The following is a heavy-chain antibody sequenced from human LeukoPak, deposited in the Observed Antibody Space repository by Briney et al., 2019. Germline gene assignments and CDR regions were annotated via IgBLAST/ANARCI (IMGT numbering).Heavy chain of an antibody. D-gene: IGHD3-22*01. CDR1: GFTFSSYG. V-gene: IGHV3-33*01. CDR3: ARDQVGNYYDSSGYDY. CDR2: IWYDGSNK. Sequence: GGSLRLSCAASGFTFSSYGMHWVRQAPGKGLEWVAVIWYDGSNKYYADSVKGRFTISRDNSKNTLYLQMNSLRAEDTAVYYCARDQVGNYYDSSGYDYWGQETLVTVSS. J-gene: IGHJ4*02.